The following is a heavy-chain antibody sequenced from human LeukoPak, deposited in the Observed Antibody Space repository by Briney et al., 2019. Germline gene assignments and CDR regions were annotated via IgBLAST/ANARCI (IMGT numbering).Heavy chain of an antibody. V-gene: IGHV3-64*01. Sequence: GGSLRLSCAASGFTFSSYAMHWVRQAPGKGLEYVSAISSNGGSTYYANSVKGRFTISRDNSKNTLYLQMNSLRAEDTAVYYCAKRGTAMAVDRFDYWGQGTLVTVSS. CDR1: GFTFSSYA. J-gene: IGHJ4*02. D-gene: IGHD5-18*01. CDR2: ISSNGGST. CDR3: AKRGTAMAVDRFDY.